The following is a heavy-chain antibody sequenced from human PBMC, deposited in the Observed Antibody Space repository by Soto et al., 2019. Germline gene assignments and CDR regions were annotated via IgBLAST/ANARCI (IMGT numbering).Heavy chain of an antibody. V-gene: IGHV4-34*01. Sequence: SETLSLTCAVYGGSFSGYYWSWIRHPPGKGLEWIGEINNSGSTNYNPSLKSRSTISVDTSKNQFSLKLSSVTAADTAVYYCARGLSFDYWGQGTLVTVSS. J-gene: IGHJ4*02. CDR2: INNSGST. CDR1: GGSFSGYY. CDR3: ARGLSFDY.